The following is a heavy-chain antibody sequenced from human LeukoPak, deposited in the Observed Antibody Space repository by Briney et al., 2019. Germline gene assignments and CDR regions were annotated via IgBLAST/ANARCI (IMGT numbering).Heavy chain of an antibody. CDR2: IYYSGST. D-gene: IGHD6-6*01. CDR3: ARGSPYSSSFCFDY. CDR1: GSSISSGGYY. J-gene: IGHJ4*02. V-gene: IGHV4-61*08. Sequence: SETLSLTCTVSGSSISSGGYYWGWIRQPPGKGLEWIGYIYYSGSTNYNPSLKSRVTISVDTSKNQFSLKLSSVTAADTAMYYCARGSPYSSSFCFDYWGQGTLVTVSS.